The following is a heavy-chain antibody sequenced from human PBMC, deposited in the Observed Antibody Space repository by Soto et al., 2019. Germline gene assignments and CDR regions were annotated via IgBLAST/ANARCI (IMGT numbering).Heavy chain of an antibody. CDR3: ERAHEFGGNSDAYDI. D-gene: IGHD2-21*02. Sequence: QVQLVQSGAEVKKPGSSVKVSCKASGGNFRSESINWVRQAPGQGLEWMGGIIPFFGTSDFAQNFQGRLSINAEESTTTAYIELSSLRSQDTAVDYCERAHEFGGNSDAYDIWGQWTMVIVSS. CDR1: GGNFRSES. CDR2: IIPFFGTS. V-gene: IGHV1-69*12. J-gene: IGHJ3*02.